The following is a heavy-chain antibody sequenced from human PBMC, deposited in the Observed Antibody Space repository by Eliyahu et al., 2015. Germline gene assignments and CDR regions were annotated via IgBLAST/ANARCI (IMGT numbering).Heavy chain of an antibody. J-gene: IGHJ4*02. D-gene: IGHD2-8*01. Sequence: QVQLVQSGAEVKKPGASVKVXCKASGXTFTGXYMXWVRQAPGQGLXWMGWINPNSGGTNYAQKFQGRVTMTRDTSISTAYMELSRLRSDDTAVYYCARVPPTSPGVRPPDYWGQGTLVTVSS. V-gene: IGHV1-2*02. CDR1: GXTFTGXY. CDR2: INPNSGGT. CDR3: ARVPPTSPGVRPPDY.